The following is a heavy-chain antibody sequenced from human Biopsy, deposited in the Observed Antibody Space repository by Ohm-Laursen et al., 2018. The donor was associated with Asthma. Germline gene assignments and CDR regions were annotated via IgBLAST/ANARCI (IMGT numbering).Heavy chain of an antibody. Sequence: SLRLSCTASGFTVSRDHMFWVRQAPGKGLEWVSVIYSGGTSDTADSVRGRFTISRDNAKNSLYLQMNSLRAEDTAVYYCARDPLRGDLLKYFDYWGQGTLVTVSS. D-gene: IGHD2/OR15-2a*01. CDR1: GFTVSRDH. J-gene: IGHJ4*02. CDR2: IYSGGTS. CDR3: ARDPLRGDLLKYFDY. V-gene: IGHV3-53*01.